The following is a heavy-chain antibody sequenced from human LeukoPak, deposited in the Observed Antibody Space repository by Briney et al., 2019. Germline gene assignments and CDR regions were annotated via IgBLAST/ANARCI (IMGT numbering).Heavy chain of an antibody. D-gene: IGHD1-26*01. CDR3: ARDLGVYSGTYVPDY. CDR1: GYTLTELS. J-gene: IGHJ4*02. CDR2: INPRDGST. Sequence: ASVKVSCKVSGYTLTELSMHWVRQAPGQGLESMAIINPRDGSTSYAQKFQGRVTMTRDTSTSTVYMELSSLRSEDTAVYYCARDLGVYSGTYVPDYWGQGTLVTVSS. V-gene: IGHV1-46*01.